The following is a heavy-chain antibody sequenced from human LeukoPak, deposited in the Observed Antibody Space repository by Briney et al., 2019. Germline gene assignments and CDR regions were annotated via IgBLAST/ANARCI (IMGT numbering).Heavy chain of an antibody. Sequence: GGSLRLSCAASGFTFSSYAISWVRQAPGKGLEWVSAISGSGGSTYYADSVKGRFTISRDNSKNTLYLQMNSLRAEDTAVYYCAKGLGSGYYYYYYYMDVWGKGTTVTVSS. CDR3: AKGLGSGYYYYYYYMDV. V-gene: IGHV3-23*01. CDR2: ISGSGGST. D-gene: IGHD3-22*01. CDR1: GFTFSSYA. J-gene: IGHJ6*03.